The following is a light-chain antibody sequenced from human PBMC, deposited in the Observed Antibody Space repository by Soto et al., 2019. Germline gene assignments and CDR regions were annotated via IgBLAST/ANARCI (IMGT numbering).Light chain of an antibody. V-gene: IGKV1-5*03. CDR1: QSISHY. CDR2: MAS. J-gene: IGKJ1*01. CDR3: QQSNSYPWT. Sequence: DIQMTQSPSTLSASAGDRVTITCRASQSISHYLAWYQQKPGKAPKLLIYMASSLQSGVPSRFSGSGSGTEFTLTISSLQPDDFATYYCQQSNSYPWTFGQGTQVDIK.